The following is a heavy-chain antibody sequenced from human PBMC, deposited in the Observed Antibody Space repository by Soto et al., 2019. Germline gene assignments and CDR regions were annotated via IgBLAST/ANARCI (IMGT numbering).Heavy chain of an antibody. CDR1: GFTFSSYA. CDR3: AKGEIWAYYYYGMDV. Sequence: GSLRLSCAASGFTFSSYAMSWVRQAPGKGLEWVSAISGSGGSTYYADSVKGRFTISRDNSKNTLYLQMNSLRAEDTAVYYCAKGEIWAYYYYGMDVWGQGTLVTVSS. CDR2: ISGSGGST. J-gene: IGHJ6*02. D-gene: IGHD7-27*01. V-gene: IGHV3-23*01.